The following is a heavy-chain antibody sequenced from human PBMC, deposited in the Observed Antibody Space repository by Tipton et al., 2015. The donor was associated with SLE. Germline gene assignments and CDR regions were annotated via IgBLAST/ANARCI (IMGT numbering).Heavy chain of an antibody. CDR3: ARRGSSSPTWFDP. J-gene: IGHJ5*02. CDR2: ISGSSSYI. D-gene: IGHD6-6*01. V-gene: IGHV3-21*01. Sequence: SLRLSCAASGFTFSSYAMSWVRQAPGKGLEWVSSISGSSSYIYYADSVKGRFTISRDTAKNSLYLQMNSLRAEDTAVYYCARRGSSSPTWFDPWGQGTLVTVSS. CDR1: GFTFSSYA.